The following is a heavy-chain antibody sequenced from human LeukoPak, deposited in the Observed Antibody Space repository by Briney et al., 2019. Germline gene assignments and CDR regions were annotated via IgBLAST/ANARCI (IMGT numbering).Heavy chain of an antibody. J-gene: IGHJ1*01. CDR1: GYTFTCYY. V-gene: IGHV1-2*02. CDR3: AAEHSYRSGWCLQH. Sequence: ASVKVSCKASGYTFTCYYMHWVRQAPGQGREGMGWINTNSGGTNYAQKFQGRVTMTRDTSIRTAYMELSRLRSDDTAVYYCAAEHSYRSGWCLQHWGQGNLVSVSS. D-gene: IGHD6-19*01. CDR2: INTNSGGT.